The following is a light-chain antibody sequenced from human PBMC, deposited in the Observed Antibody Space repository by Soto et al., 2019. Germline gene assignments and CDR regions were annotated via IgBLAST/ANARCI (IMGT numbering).Light chain of an antibody. CDR1: QSVSSSS. CDR2: DAS. Sequence: EIVLTQSPATLSLSPGERATLSCGASQSVSSSSLAWYHQKPGLAPRLLIYDASSRAPGIPDRFSGSGSGAASALTISRVEPEDFSVYYCQQYGSSPYTFGPGTKLEIK. CDR3: QQYGSSPYT. V-gene: IGKV3D-20*01. J-gene: IGKJ2*01.